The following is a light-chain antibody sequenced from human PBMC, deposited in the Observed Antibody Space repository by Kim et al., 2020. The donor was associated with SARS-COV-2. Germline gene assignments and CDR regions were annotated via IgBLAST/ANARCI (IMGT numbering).Light chain of an antibody. CDR2: DAS. J-gene: IGKJ1*01. Sequence: SAAGGDRVTSTCRASQSSSGWLAWYQQKPGKAPKLLIYDASTRESGVPARFSGSGSGPEFTLTISSLQPDDFAAYYCQQYNTYSRDFGEGTKVEI. CDR1: QSSSGW. V-gene: IGKV1-5*01. CDR3: QQYNTYSRD.